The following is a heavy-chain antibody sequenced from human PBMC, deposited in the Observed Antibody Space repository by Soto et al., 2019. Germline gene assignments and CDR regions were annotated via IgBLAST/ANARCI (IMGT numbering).Heavy chain of an antibody. D-gene: IGHD1-26*01. CDR3: AKKPPSSIQGWAFGMDV. CDR1: GFSVTTNY. Sequence: EVQLVETGGGLIQPGGSLSFSCLASGFSVTTNYIFWVRQPPGKGLEWVSTTFTGGSTHYADSVKGRFSISRDNSKNTVYLQMNNLRVEDTAVYYCAKKPPSSIQGWAFGMDVWGQGTTVSVSS. V-gene: IGHV3-53*02. J-gene: IGHJ6*02. CDR2: TFTGGST.